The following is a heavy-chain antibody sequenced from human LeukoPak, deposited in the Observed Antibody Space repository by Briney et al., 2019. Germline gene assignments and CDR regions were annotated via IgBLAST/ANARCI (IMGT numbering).Heavy chain of an antibody. CDR2: IYTSGNT. J-gene: IGHJ3*02. D-gene: IGHD3-22*01. V-gene: IGHV4-4*07. Sequence: SETLSLTCTVSGGSISSYCWSWIRQPAGKGLEWIGRIYTSGNTVYNPSLKSRVTMSVDTSKSQFSLKLSSVTAADTAVYYCARDMSGSMSSSYYYDAFDIWGQGTMVTVSS. CDR1: GGSISSYC. CDR3: ARDMSGSMSSSYYYDAFDI.